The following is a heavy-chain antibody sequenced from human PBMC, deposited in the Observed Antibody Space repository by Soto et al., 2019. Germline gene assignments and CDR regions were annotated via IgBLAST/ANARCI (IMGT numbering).Heavy chain of an antibody. CDR2: IYYSGST. CDR1: GGSVSSGTYY. V-gene: IGHV4-61*01. J-gene: IGHJ6*02. CDR3: ARDLSMDV. Sequence: SETLSLTCSVSGGSVSSGTYYWSWIRQPPGKGLQWIGYIYYSGSTNYNPSLKSRVTISVDTSKNQFSLKLSSVTAADTAVYYCARDLSMDVWGQGTTVTVSS.